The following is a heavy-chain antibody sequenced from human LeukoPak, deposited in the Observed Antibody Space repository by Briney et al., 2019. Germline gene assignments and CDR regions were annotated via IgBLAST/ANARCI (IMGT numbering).Heavy chain of an antibody. CDR1: GFTFPTYV. V-gene: IGHV3-30-3*01. CDR3: ARDRAVALPTYFYYMDV. D-gene: IGHD2-15*01. J-gene: IGHJ6*03. CDR2: ISQTGSIE. Sequence: GGSLRLSCAASGFTFPTYVVHWVRQAPGKGLEWVAVISQTGSIETYADSVRGRFSISRDNSDSTVYLQMNSLKTEDTAVYYCARDRAVALPTYFYYMDVWGKGTTVIVSS.